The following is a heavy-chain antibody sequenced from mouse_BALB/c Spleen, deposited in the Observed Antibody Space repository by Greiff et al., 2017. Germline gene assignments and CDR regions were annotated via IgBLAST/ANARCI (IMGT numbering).Heavy chain of an antibody. J-gene: IGHJ2*01. CDR2: ISSGGSYT. D-gene: IGHD2-3*01. CDR3: ARHAKYERYFDY. V-gene: IGHV5-6*01. Sequence: EVQVVESGGDLVKPGGSLKLSCAASGFTFSSYGMSWVRQTPDKRLEWVATISSGGSYTYYPDSVKGRFTISRDNAKNTLYLQMSSLKSEDTAMYYCARHAKYERYFDYWGQGTTLTVSS. CDR1: GFTFSSYG.